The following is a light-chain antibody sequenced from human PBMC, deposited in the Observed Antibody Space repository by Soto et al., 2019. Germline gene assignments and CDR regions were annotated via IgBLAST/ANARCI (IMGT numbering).Light chain of an antibody. J-gene: IGKJ4*01. CDR3: QQTYTTPLT. CDR2: FAS. V-gene: IGKV1-39*01. CDR1: QSIRNY. Sequence: DIQMTQSPSSLSASVGDRVTITCRASQSIRNYLNWYQQKPGKAPKLLIDFASSLQSGVPSRFGGSGSVTDFTLTITSLQPADFATYYCQQTYTTPLTFGGGTKVDIK.